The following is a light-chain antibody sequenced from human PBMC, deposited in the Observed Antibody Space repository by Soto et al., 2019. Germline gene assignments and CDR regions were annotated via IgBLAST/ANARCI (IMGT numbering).Light chain of an antibody. J-gene: IGKJ4*01. CDR3: QQSNSTPLT. CDR2: AAS. V-gene: IGKV1-39*01. CDR1: QSISSY. Sequence: IQMTQSPSSLSASVGDRVTITCRASQSISSYVNWYQQKPGTAPNLLIFAASILQSGVPSRFSGSGSGTDFTLTISTLQPEDFATYYCQQSNSTPLTFGGGTKVEIK.